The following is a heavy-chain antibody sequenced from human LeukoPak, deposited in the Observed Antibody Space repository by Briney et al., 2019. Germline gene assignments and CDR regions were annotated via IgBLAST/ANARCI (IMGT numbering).Heavy chain of an antibody. Sequence: SETLSLTCTVSGGSISSGSYYWSWIRQPAGKGLEWIGRIYTSGSTNYNPSLKSRVTISVDTSKDQFSLKLSSVTAADTAVYYCAREDSSSWYWFDPWGQGTLVTVSS. CDR3: AREDSSSWYWFDP. CDR2: IYTSGST. D-gene: IGHD6-13*01. CDR1: GGSISSGSYY. J-gene: IGHJ5*02. V-gene: IGHV4-61*02.